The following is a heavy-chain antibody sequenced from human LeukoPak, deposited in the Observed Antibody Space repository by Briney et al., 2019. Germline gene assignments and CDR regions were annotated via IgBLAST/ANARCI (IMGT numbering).Heavy chain of an antibody. CDR3: AVGYCSGGSCYSADAFDI. CDR2: IYPGDSDT. Sequence: GESLKISCKGSGYSFTSYWIGWARQMPGKGLEWMGIIYPGDSDTRYSPSFQGQVTISADKSISTAYLQWSSLKASDTAMYYCAVGYCSGGSCYSADAFDIWGQGTMVTVSS. V-gene: IGHV5-51*01. J-gene: IGHJ3*02. CDR1: GYSFTSYW. D-gene: IGHD2-15*01.